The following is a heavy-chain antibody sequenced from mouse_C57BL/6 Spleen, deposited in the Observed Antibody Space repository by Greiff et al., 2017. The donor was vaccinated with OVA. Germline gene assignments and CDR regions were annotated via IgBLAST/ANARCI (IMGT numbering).Heavy chain of an antibody. Sequence: QVQLQQPGAELVKPGASVKMSCKASGYTFTSYWITWVKQRPGQGLEWIGDIYPGSGSTNYNEKFKSKATLTVDTSSSTAHMQLSSLTSEDSAVYNCARYLYSNYFFDYWGQGTTLTVSS. V-gene: IGHV1-55*01. CDR2: IYPGSGST. D-gene: IGHD2-5*01. CDR1: GYTFTSYW. J-gene: IGHJ2*01. CDR3: ARYLYSNYFFDY.